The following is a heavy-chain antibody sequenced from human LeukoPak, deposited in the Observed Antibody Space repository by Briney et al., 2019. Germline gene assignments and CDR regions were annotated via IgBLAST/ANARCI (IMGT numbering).Heavy chain of an antibody. J-gene: IGHJ4*02. D-gene: IGHD3-3*01. CDR1: GGTFSSYA. V-gene: IGHV1-69*04. CDR3: ATPSLRFLEWLSY. Sequence: ASVKVSCKASGGTFSSYAISWVRQAPGQGLEWMGRIIPILGIANYAQKFQGRVTITADKSTSTAYMELSSLRSEDTAVYYCATPSLRFLEWLSYWGQGTLVTVSS. CDR2: IIPILGIA.